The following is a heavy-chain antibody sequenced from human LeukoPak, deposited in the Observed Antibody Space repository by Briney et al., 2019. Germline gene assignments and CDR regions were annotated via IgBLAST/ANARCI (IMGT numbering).Heavy chain of an antibody. Sequence: ASVKVSCKASGYTFTGYYMHWVRQAPGQGLEWMGWINPNSGGTNYAQRFQGRVAMTRDTSISIAYMELSRLRSDDTAVYHCARDSGIAAAGAPDYWGQGTLVTVSS. CDR2: INPNSGGT. CDR1: GYTFTGYY. CDR3: ARDSGIAAAGAPDY. V-gene: IGHV1-2*02. D-gene: IGHD6-13*01. J-gene: IGHJ4*02.